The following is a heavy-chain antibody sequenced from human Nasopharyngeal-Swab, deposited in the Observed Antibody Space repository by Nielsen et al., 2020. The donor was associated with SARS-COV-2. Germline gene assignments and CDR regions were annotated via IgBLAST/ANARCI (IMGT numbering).Heavy chain of an antibody. D-gene: IGHD3-3*02. CDR3: AKDIGIYYYMDV. V-gene: IGHV3-43*02. J-gene: IGHJ6*03. CDR2: ISGDGGST. Sequence: GESLKISCAASGFTFDDYAMHWVRQAPGKGLEWVSLISGDGGSTYYADSVKGRFTISRDNSKNSLYLQMNSLRTEDTALYYCAKDIGIYYYMDVWGKRTTVTVSS. CDR1: GFTFDDYA.